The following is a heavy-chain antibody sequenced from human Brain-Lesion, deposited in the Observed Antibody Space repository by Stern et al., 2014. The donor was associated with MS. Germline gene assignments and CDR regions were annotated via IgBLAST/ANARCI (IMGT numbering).Heavy chain of an antibody. CDR1: GYTLTELS. D-gene: IGHD1-26*01. V-gene: IGHV1-24*01. CDR2: FAPDDGET. Sequence: QVQLVESGAEVKKPGASLKVSCKVSGYTLTELSMHWVRQAPRTGLEWVGGFAPDDGETSYAQTVQGRGTMTEDTTTNTASMELSSLRSEDTAVYYCATLSPGAGGNYYRHFDYWGQGTLVTVSS. J-gene: IGHJ4*02. CDR3: ATLSPGAGGNYYRHFDY.